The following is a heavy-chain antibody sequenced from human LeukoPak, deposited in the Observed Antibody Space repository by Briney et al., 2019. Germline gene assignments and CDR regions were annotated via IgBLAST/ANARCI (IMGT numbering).Heavy chain of an antibody. CDR3: ARSGGWLRFRYFDY. V-gene: IGHV4-59*01. CDR2: IYYSGST. Sequence: SETLSLTCTVSGGSISSYYWSWIRQPPGKGLEWIGYIYYSGSTNYNPSLKGRVTISVDTSKNQFSLKLSSVTAADTAVYYCARSGGWLRFRYFDYWGQGTLVTVSS. CDR1: GGSISSYY. D-gene: IGHD5-12*01. J-gene: IGHJ4*02.